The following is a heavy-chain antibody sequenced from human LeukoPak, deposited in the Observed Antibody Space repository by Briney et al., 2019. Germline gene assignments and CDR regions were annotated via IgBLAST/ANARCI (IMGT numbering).Heavy chain of an antibody. D-gene: IGHD2-2*01. Sequence: SQTLSLTCTVSGGSISSGDYYWSWLRQPPGTGLEWIGYIYYSGSTYYNPSLKSRVTISVDTSKNQFSLKLSSVTAADTAVYYCARVVDSTPHYFDYWGQGTLVTVSS. CDR3: ARVVDSTPHYFDY. J-gene: IGHJ4*02. CDR2: IYYSGST. CDR1: GGSISSGDYY. V-gene: IGHV4-30-4*01.